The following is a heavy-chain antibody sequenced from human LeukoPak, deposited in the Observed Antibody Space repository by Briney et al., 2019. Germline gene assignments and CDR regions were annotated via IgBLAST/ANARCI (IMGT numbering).Heavy chain of an antibody. CDR1: GYSFTSYW. Sequence: GESLKISCKGSGYSFTSYWIGWVRQMPGKGLEWMGIIYPGDSDTRYSPSFQGKVTISADNYISTAYLQWSSLKVSDNAMYYCGRLGRDGYTVGAFGYWGQGTLVTVSS. CDR2: IYPGDSDT. D-gene: IGHD5-24*01. V-gene: IGHV5-51*01. CDR3: GRLGRDGYTVGAFGY. J-gene: IGHJ4*02.